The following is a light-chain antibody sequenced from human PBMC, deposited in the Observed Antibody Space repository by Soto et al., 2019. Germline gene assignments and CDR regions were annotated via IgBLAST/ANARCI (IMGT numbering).Light chain of an antibody. CDR2: AAS. Sequence: DIQMTQSPSPLSASVGDRVTITFRASQSFTRWLAWYQQKPGKAPQLLISAASTLQSGVPSRFSGSGSGTDFTLTISCLQSEDFATYYCQQYYSYPLTFGQGTKVDIK. CDR1: QSFTRW. CDR3: QQYYSYPLT. V-gene: IGKV1-5*01. J-gene: IGKJ1*01.